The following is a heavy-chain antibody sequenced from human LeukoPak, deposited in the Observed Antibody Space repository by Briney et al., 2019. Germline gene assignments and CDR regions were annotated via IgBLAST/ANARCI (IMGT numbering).Heavy chain of an antibody. CDR3: ARDWYYYDSSGYGAFDI. J-gene: IGHJ3*02. CDR2: IIPIFGTA. CDR1: GGTFSSYA. D-gene: IGHD3-22*01. Sequence: ASVKVSCKASGGTFSSYAISWVRQAPGQGLEWMGGIIPIFGTANYAQKFQGRVTITADESTSTAYMELSSLRSEDTAVYYCARDWYYYDSSGYGAFDIWGQGTMVTVSS. V-gene: IGHV1-69*13.